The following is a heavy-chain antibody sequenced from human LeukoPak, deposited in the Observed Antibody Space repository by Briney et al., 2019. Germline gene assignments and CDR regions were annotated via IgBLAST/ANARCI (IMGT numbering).Heavy chain of an antibody. CDR3: ATSRGIGGSYDY. CDR1: GFTFSSYA. CDR2: ISSNGGST. D-gene: IGHD1-26*01. J-gene: IGHJ4*02. Sequence: GRSLRLSCAASGFTFSSYAMHWVRQAPGKGLEYVSAISSNGGSTYYANSVKGRFTISRDNSKNTLYLQMGSLRAEDMAVYYCATSRGIGGSYDYWGQGTLVTVSS. V-gene: IGHV3-64*01.